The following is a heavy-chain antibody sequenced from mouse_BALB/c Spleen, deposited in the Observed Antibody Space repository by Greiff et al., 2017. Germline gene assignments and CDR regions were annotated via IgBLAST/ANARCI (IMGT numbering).Heavy chain of an antibody. Sequence: EVKLMESGGGLVKPGGSLKLSCAASGFAFSSYDMSWVRQTPEKRLEWVAYISSGGGSTYYPDTVKGRFTISRDNAKNTLYLQMSSLKSEDTAMYYCARQGGHYYGSSGYFDYWGQGTTLTVSS. CDR1: GFAFSSYD. V-gene: IGHV5-12-1*01. CDR3: ARQGGHYYGSSGYFDY. CDR2: ISSGGGST. D-gene: IGHD1-1*01. J-gene: IGHJ2*01.